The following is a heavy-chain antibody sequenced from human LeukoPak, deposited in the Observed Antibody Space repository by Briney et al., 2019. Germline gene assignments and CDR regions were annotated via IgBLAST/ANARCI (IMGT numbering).Heavy chain of an antibody. CDR3: AKFQDYDILTGYYSDWFDP. J-gene: IGHJ5*02. CDR1: GFTFSSYA. V-gene: IGHV3-23*01. CDR2: ISGSGGST. D-gene: IGHD3-9*01. Sequence: GGSLSLSCAASGFTFSSYAMSWVRQAPGKGLEWVSAISGSGGSTYYADSVKGRFTISRDNSKNTLYLQMNSLRAEDTAVYYCAKFQDYDILTGYYSDWFDPWGQGTLVTVSS.